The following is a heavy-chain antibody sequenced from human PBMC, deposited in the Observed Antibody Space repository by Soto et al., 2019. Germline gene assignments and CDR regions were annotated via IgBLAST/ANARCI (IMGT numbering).Heavy chain of an antibody. J-gene: IGHJ4*02. D-gene: IGHD3-3*01. CDR3: ARDKCTGHWDNFSHD. CDR2: IHTGGVT. CDR1: GFTVNSNY. Sequence: EVQLVESGGGLVQPGGSLRGSCEASGFTVNSNYMSWVRQAPGKGLEWVAVIHTGGVTYYAYSVKGRFIISRDNSKNTVYLQMSSLRAQETAVYYCARDKCTGHWDNFSHDWGQGTLVTVSS. V-gene: IGHV3-66*01.